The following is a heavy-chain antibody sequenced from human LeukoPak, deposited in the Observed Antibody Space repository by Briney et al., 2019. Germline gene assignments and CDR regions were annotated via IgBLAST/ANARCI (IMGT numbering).Heavy chain of an antibody. CDR2: INHGGGA. V-gene: IGHV4-34*01. Sequence: PSETLSLTCAVYGGSFSGYYWSWIRQPPGKGLEWIGEINHGGGANYNPSLKSRVTISLDTSKNQFSLKLSSVTAADAAVYYCARAGYSYGTGYYFDYWGQGALVTVSS. CDR3: ARAGYSYGTGYYFDY. J-gene: IGHJ4*02. D-gene: IGHD5-18*01. CDR1: GGSFSGYY.